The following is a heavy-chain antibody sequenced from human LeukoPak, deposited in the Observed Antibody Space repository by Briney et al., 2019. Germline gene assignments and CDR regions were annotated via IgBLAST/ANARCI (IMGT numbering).Heavy chain of an antibody. V-gene: IGHV3-48*03. CDR3: ARDHRDGYNAGDTFDI. CDR1: GFTFSSFE. CDR2: ISSSGTTI. J-gene: IGHJ3*02. Sequence: PGGSLRLSCAASGFTFSSFEMNWARQAPGKGVEGISYISSSGTTIYYADSVKGRFTISRDNAKNSLYLQMNSLRAEDTAVYYCARDHRDGYNAGDTFDIWGQGTMVTVSS. D-gene: IGHD5-24*01.